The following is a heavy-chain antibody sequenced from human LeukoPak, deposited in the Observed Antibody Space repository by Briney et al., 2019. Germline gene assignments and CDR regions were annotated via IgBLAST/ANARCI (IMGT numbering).Heavy chain of an antibody. V-gene: IGHV4-59*01. CDR2: IYYTGST. D-gene: IGHD6-19*01. J-gene: IGHJ4*02. Sequence: SETLSLTCTVSSGTISTYYWSWFRQPPGKGLQWIGYIYYTGSTNYNPSLKSRATISLDTPKNQFSLKLSSVTAADTAVYYCARYYSSGWTYYFDYWGQGTLVTVSS. CDR1: SGTISTYY. CDR3: ARYYSSGWTYYFDY.